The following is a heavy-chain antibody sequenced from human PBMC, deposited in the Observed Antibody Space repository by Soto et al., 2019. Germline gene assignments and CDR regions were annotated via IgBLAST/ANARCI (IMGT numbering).Heavy chain of an antibody. J-gene: IGHJ5*02. V-gene: IGHV3-7*01. CDR2: IKQDGSEK. D-gene: IGHD6-19*01. Sequence: EVQLVESGGGLVQPAGSLRLSCAASGVTFSSYWMSWVRQAPGTALEWVANIKQDGSEKYDVDSVKVRFTISRDNAKNSLYLPRNILGDEATAVYYWARDIAVADNWFDPWGQGTLGTFSS. CDR3: ARDIAVADNWFDP. CDR1: GVTFSSYW.